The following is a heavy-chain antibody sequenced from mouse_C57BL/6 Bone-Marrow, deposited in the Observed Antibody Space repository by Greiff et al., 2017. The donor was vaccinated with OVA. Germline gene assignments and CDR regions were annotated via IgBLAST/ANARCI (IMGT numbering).Heavy chain of an antibody. V-gene: IGHV1-75*01. J-gene: IGHJ4*01. CDR1: GYTFTDYY. Sequence: QVQLQQSGPELVKPGASVKISCKASGYTFTDYYINWVKQSPGQGLEWIGWIFPGNGSTYYNKKFKGKATRTVDTSSSTAFMLLSSLTSEDSAVYFCARVLSMDYWGQGTSVTVSS. CDR2: IFPGNGST. D-gene: IGHD1-1*02. CDR3: ARVLSMDY.